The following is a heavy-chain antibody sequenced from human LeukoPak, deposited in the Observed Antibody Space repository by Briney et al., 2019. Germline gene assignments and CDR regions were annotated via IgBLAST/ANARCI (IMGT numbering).Heavy chain of an antibody. CDR2: IDQDGREK. V-gene: IGHV3-7*01. J-gene: IGHJ4*02. CDR3: ARGRYLDWLPYFFDY. D-gene: IGHD3-9*01. CDR1: GFTFTIYW. Sequence: GGSLSLSCAASGFTFTIYWMSRVRQAPGKGLEWVANIDQDGREKYFVDSVKGRFSISRDNAKNTLYLQMNSLRVEDTAVYYCARGRYLDWLPYFFDYWGQGTLVTVSS.